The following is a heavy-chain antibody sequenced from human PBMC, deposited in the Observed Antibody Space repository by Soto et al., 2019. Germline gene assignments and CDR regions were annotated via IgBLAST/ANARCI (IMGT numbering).Heavy chain of an antibody. V-gene: IGHV3-23*01. CDR1: GFTFSSYA. CDR3: ASHLGYCSGGSCPPDAFDI. J-gene: IGHJ3*02. Sequence: GGSLRLSCAASGFTFSSYAMSWVRQAPGKGLEWVSAISGSGGSTYYADSVKGRFTISRDNSKNTLYLQMNSLRAEDTAVYYCASHLGYCSGGSCPPDAFDIWGQGTMVTVSS. CDR2: ISGSGGST. D-gene: IGHD2-15*01.